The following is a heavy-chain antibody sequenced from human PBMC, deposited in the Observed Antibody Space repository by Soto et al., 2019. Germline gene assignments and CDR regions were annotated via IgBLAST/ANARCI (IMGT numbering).Heavy chain of an antibody. D-gene: IGHD2-15*01. CDR2: MNPNSGNT. J-gene: IGHJ6*02. Sequence: QVQLVQSGAEVKKPGASVKVSCKASGYTFTSYDINWVRQATGQGLEWMGWMNPNSGNTGYAQKFQGRVTITRNTSISTADLVLSSLRSEDTAVYYCARGPVRLGQEECYGGMDVWGQVTTVAVSS. CDR3: ARGPVRLGQEECYGGMDV. CDR1: GYTFTSYD. V-gene: IGHV1-8*01.